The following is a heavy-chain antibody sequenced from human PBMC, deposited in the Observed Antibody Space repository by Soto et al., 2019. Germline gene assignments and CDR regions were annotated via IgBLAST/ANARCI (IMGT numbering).Heavy chain of an antibody. V-gene: IGHV1-24*01. CDR3: ATVETTVTTISKYFQR. CDR2: FDPEDGET. Sequence: QVQLVQSGAEVKKPGASVKVSCKVSGYTLTELSMHWVRQAPGKGLEWMGGFDPEDGETIYAQKFQGRVTMTXXTXTXXAYMELSSLRSEDTAVYYCATVETTVTTISKYFQRWGQGTLVTVSS. J-gene: IGHJ1*01. CDR1: GYTLTELS. D-gene: IGHD4-17*01.